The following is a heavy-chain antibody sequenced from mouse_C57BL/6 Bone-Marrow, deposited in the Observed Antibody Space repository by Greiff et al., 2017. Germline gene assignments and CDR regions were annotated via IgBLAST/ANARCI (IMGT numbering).Heavy chain of an antibody. J-gene: IGHJ2*01. D-gene: IGHD2-2*01. Sequence: VQLQQSGPGLVQPSQSLSITCTVSGFSLTSYGVHWVRQSPGKGLEWLGVLWSGGSTDYNAAFISRLSISKDNSKSQVFFKMNRLQADDTAIYYGARALWLRFDYWGQGTTLTVSS. CDR3: ARALWLRFDY. CDR1: GFSLTSYG. CDR2: LWSGGST. V-gene: IGHV2-2*01.